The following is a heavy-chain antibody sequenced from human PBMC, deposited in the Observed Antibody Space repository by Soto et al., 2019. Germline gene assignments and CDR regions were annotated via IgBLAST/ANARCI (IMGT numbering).Heavy chain of an antibody. J-gene: IGHJ2*01. D-gene: IGHD3-10*01. V-gene: IGHV3-64*07. CDR3: DRAGREFYWYFDL. Sequence: EVQLVESGGGLVQPGGSLRLSFAVSGFTFSSYGMVWVRQAPGKGLEYVSAISSNGVSTNYADSVKGRFTISKDNAKNTLLLQMGAVRADDMALYYCDRAGREFYWYFDLWGRGTLVTVSS. CDR2: ISSNGVST. CDR1: GFTFSSYG.